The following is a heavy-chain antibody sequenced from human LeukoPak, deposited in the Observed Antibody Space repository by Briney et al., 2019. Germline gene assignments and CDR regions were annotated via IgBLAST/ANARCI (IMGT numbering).Heavy chain of an antibody. Sequence: ASVKVTCKASGYTFTSYGISWVRQAPGQGLEWMGWISAYNGNTNYAQKLQGRVTMTTDTSTSTAYMELRSLRSDDTAVYHCARSDGPTLAYCGGDCEHWVWFDPWGQGTLVTVSS. J-gene: IGHJ5*02. V-gene: IGHV1-18*01. CDR2: ISAYNGNT. CDR3: ARSDGPTLAYCGGDCEHWVWFDP. D-gene: IGHD2-21*02. CDR1: GYTFTSYG.